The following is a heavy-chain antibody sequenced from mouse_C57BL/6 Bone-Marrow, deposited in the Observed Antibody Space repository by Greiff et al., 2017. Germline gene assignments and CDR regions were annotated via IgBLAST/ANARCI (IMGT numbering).Heavy chain of an antibody. D-gene: IGHD1-1*01. Sequence: EVKLQESGAELVKPGASVKLSCTASGFNIKDYYMHWVKQRTEQGLGWIGRIDPGDGETKYAPKFQGKATITADTSSNTAYLQLSSLTSEDTAVYYCARESYGSCSYYFDYWGQGTTLTVSS. CDR2: IDPGDGET. CDR3: ARESYGSCSYYFDY. CDR1: GFNIKDYY. V-gene: IGHV14-2*01. J-gene: IGHJ2*01.